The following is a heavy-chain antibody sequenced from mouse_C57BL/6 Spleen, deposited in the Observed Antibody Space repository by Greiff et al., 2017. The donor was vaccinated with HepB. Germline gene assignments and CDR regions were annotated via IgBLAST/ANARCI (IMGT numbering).Heavy chain of an antibody. CDR3: AKHNRGDYSNEEVMDY. V-gene: IGHV2-9*01. CDR2: IWGGGST. CDR1: GFSLTSYG. J-gene: IGHJ4*01. Sequence: VMLVESGPGLVAPSQSLSITCTVSGFSLTSYGVDWVRQPPGKGLEWLGVIWGGGSTNYNSALMSRLSISKDNSKSQVFLKMNSLQTDDTAMYYCAKHNRGDYSNEEVMDYWGQGTSVTVSS. D-gene: IGHD2-5*01.